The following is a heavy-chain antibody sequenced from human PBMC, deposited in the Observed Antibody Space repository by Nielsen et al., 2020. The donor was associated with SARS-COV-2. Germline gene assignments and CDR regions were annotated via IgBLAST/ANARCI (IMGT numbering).Heavy chain of an antibody. CDR1: GFTFSSSW. CDR2: IKTDGTYT. V-gene: IGHV3-74*01. D-gene: IGHD3-3*01. J-gene: IGHJ4*02. Sequence: GESLKISCAASGFTFSSSWMHWVRQAPGKGLVWVSRIKTDGTYTNFADAVRGRFTISRDNAKNTVSLQMNSLREEDTAVYYCAGGGSGYMSYWGQGTLVTVSS. CDR3: AGGGSGYMSY.